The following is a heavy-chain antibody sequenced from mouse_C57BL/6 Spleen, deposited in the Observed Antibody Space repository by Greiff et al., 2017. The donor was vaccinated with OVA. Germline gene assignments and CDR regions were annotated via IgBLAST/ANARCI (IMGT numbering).Heavy chain of an antibody. CDR1: GFTFSSYA. Sequence: EVMLVESGGGLVKPGGSLKLSCAASGFTFSSYAMSWVRQTPEKRLEWVATISDGGSYTYYPDNVKGRFTISRDNAKNNLYLQMSHLKSEDTAMYYCAREGLYYDYLYAMDYWGQGTSVTASS. J-gene: IGHJ4*01. D-gene: IGHD2-4*01. V-gene: IGHV5-4*01. CDR3: AREGLYYDYLYAMDY. CDR2: ISDGGSYT.